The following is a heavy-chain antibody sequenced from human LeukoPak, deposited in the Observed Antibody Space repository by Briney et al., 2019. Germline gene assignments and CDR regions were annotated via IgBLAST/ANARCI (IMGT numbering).Heavy chain of an antibody. D-gene: IGHD2-21*01. CDR3: ANAYCGGDCYFLWY. CDR1: GFTFSSYG. CDR2: IRYDGSNK. J-gene: IGHJ4*02. V-gene: IGHV3-30*02. Sequence: GGSLRLSCAASGFTFSSYGMHWVRQAPGKGLEWVAFIRYDGSNKYYADSVKGRFTISRDNSKKTLYLQMNSLRAEDTAVYYCANAYCGGDCYFLWYWGQGTLVTVSS.